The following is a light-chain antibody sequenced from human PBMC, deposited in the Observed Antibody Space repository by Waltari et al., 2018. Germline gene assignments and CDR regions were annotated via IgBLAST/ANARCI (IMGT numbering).Light chain of an antibody. CDR2: DND. V-gene: IGLV1-51*01. CDR3: VTWDSSLSAWM. Sequence: QSVLTQPPSVSAAPVQKVTISCSGSSANIGNNYVSWYQHLPGTAPRLLIYDNDMRPSGIPDRVSGSKSGTSATLGITGLQTGDEASYYCVTWDSSLSAWMFGGETKLTVL. CDR1: SANIGNNY. J-gene: IGLJ3*02.